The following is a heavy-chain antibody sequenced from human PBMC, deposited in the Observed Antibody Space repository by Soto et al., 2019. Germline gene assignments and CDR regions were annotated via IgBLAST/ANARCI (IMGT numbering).Heavy chain of an antibody. D-gene: IGHD6-13*01. J-gene: IGHJ5*02. CDR1: GYTFTGYY. Sequence: ASVKVSCKASGYTFTGYYMHWVRQAPGQGLEWMGWINPNSGGTNYAQKFQGRVTMTRDTSISTAYMELSRLRSDDTAVYYCARREGIAAAGDWFDPWGQGTLVTVSS. CDR2: INPNSGGT. V-gene: IGHV1-2*02. CDR3: ARREGIAAAGDWFDP.